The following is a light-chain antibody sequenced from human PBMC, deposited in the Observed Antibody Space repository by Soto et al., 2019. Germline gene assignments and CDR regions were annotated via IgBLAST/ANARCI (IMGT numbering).Light chain of an antibody. CDR3: QQYNDYSWT. J-gene: IGKJ1*01. Sequence: IQLTQSPSTLSGSVGDRVTITCRASQSISSWLAWYQQKPGKAPKLLIYDASTLKSGVPSRFSGSGSGTEFTLTISSLQPEDFAIYYCQQYNDYSWTFGQGTKVDIK. CDR2: DAS. V-gene: IGKV1-5*01. CDR1: QSISSW.